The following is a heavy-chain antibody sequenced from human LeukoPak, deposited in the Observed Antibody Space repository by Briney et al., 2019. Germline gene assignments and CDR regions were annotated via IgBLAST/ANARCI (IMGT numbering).Heavy chain of an antibody. Sequence: SQTLSLTCTVSGGSISSGDYYWSWIRQPPGKGLEWIGYIYYSGSTYYNPSLKSRVTISVDTSKNQFSLKLSSVTAADTAVYYCARGDCGSTSCYAGLYAFDIWGQGTMVTVSS. D-gene: IGHD2-2*01. CDR2: IYYSGST. V-gene: IGHV4-30-4*01. CDR1: GGSISSGDYY. CDR3: ARGDCGSTSCYAGLYAFDI. J-gene: IGHJ3*02.